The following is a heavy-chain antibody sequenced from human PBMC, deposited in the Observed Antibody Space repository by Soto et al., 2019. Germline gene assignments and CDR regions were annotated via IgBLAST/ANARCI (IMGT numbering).Heavy chain of an antibody. V-gene: IGHV3-23*01. CDR1: GFTFSSYA. CDR2: ISGSGGST. Sequence: GGSLRLSCAASGFTFSSYAMSWVRQAPGKGLEWVSAISGSGGSTYYADSVKGRFTTSRDNSKNTLYLQMNSLRAEDTAVYYCAKDQRECSGGSCYSSFDYWGQGTLVTSPQ. CDR3: AKDQRECSGGSCYSSFDY. D-gene: IGHD2-15*01. J-gene: IGHJ4*02.